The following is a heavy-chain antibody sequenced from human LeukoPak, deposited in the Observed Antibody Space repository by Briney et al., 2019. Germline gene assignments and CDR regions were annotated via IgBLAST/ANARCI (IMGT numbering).Heavy chain of an antibody. Sequence: SETLSLTCAAYGGSFSGYYWSWIRQPPGKGLEWIGEINHSGSTNYNPFLRSRVTISVDTSKNQFSVKLSSVTGADTAVYYCARGGSIAAAGTRVPFGYWGQGTLVTVCS. V-gene: IGHV4-34*01. J-gene: IGHJ4*02. CDR3: ARGGSIAAAGTRVPFGY. D-gene: IGHD6-13*01. CDR1: GGSFSGYY. CDR2: INHSGST.